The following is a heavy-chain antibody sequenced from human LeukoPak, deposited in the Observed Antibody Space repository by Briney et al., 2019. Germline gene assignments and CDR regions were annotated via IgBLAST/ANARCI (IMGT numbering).Heavy chain of an antibody. CDR3: ARGSSPAPGLFEF. D-gene: IGHD6-13*01. V-gene: IGHV4-4*07. CDR2: INNSGST. CDR1: GVSISSYY. Sequence: SEALSLTCTVSGVSISSYYWSWIRQPAGKGLEWIGRINNSGSTNYNPSLKSRVTMSVDTSKNQISLKLSSVTAADTAVYYCARGSSPAPGLFEFWGQGTLVTVSS. J-gene: IGHJ4*02.